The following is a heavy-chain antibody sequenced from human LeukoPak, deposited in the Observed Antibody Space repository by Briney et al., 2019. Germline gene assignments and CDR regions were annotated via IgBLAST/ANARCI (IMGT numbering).Heavy chain of an antibody. Sequence: GGSLRLSCAASGFTFSSYGMHWVRQAPGKGLEWVAVISFDASNKYYADSVKGRFTISRDNSKNTLYLQMNSLRAEDTAVYYCARLIAVAGTVDYWGQGTLVTVSS. CDR1: GFTFSSYG. D-gene: IGHD6-19*01. CDR3: ARLIAVAGTVDY. CDR2: ISFDASNK. V-gene: IGHV3-30*03. J-gene: IGHJ4*02.